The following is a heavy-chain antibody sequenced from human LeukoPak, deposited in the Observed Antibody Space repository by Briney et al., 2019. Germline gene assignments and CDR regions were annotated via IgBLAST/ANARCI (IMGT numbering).Heavy chain of an antibody. V-gene: IGHV1-2*02. Sequence: ASVKVSCKASGYTFTDYYIHWLRQAPGQGLEWMGWIDPESGGTNYAQKFQGRVTMTRATSISTAYMEMSSLRSDDTAVYYCAAVSIAVAGGFDYWGQGTLVTVSS. CDR2: IDPESGGT. D-gene: IGHD6-19*01. CDR1: GYTFTDYY. CDR3: AAVSIAVAGGFDY. J-gene: IGHJ4*02.